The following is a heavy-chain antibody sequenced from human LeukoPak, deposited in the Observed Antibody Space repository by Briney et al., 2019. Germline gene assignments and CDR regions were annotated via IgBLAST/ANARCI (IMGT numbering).Heavy chain of an antibody. J-gene: IGHJ4*02. CDR1: GVSISSSNW. V-gene: IGHV4-4*02. CDR3: ARVGHSYDFWSGYYVKGFDY. D-gene: IGHD3-3*01. CDR2: IYHSGST. Sequence: SETLSLTCAVSGVSISSSNWWSWVRQPPGKGLEWIGEIYHSGSTNYNPSLKSRVTISVDKSKNQFSLKLSSVTAADTAVYYCARVGHSYDFWSGYYVKGFDYWGQGTLVTVSS.